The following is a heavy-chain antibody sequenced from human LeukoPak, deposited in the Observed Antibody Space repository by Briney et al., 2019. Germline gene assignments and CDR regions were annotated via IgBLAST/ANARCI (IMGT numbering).Heavy chain of an antibody. V-gene: IGHV4-34*01. D-gene: IGHD5-12*01. CDR3: ARGRGYGRNFDY. Sequence: SETLSPTCAVYGGSFSGYYWSWIRQPPGKGLEWIGEINHSGSTNYNPSLKSRVTISVDTSKNQFSLKLSSVTAADTAVYYCARGRGYGRNFDYWGQGTLVTVSS. CDR1: GGSFSGYY. CDR2: INHSGST. J-gene: IGHJ4*02.